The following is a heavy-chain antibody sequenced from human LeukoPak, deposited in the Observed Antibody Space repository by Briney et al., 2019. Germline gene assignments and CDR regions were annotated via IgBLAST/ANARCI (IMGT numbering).Heavy chain of an antibody. CDR1: GFTFSDYA. Sequence: PGRSLRLSCTTSGFTFSDYAMSWVRQAPGKGLEWVSFIRRKAHGGTTEYAASVKGRFSSSRDDSKSIAYLQMNSLKTEDTAVYFCTRVTYYYDNSGYFHFDSWGQGSLVTVSS. V-gene: IGHV3-49*04. J-gene: IGHJ4*02. CDR3: TRVTYYYDNSGYFHFDS. CDR2: IRRKAHGGTT. D-gene: IGHD3-22*01.